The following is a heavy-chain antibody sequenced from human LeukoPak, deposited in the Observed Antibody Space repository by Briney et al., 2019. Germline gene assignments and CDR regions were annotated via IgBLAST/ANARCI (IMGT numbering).Heavy chain of an antibody. D-gene: IGHD3-10*01. CDR2: INPNSGGT. CDR1: GYTFTGYY. J-gene: IGHJ4*02. CDR3: ASDTLWFGNVAGDY. Sequence: ASVKVSCKASGYTFTGYYMHWVRQAPGQGLEWMGRINPNSGGTNYAQKFQGRVTMTRDTSISTAYMELSRLRCDDTAVYYCASDTLWFGNVAGDYWGQGTLVTVSS. V-gene: IGHV1-2*06.